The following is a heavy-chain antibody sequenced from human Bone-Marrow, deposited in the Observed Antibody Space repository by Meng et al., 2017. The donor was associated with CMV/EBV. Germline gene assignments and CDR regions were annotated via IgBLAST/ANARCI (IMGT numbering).Heavy chain of an antibody. J-gene: IGHJ4*02. V-gene: IGHV3-53*01. D-gene: IGHD6-13*01. CDR1: GFTVSSNY. CDR2: IYSGGST. CDR3: ARGRYSSSWHNFDY. Sequence: GESLKISCAASGFTVSSNYMSWVRQAPGKGLEWVSVIYSGGSTYYADSVKGRFTISRDNSKNTLYLQMNSLRAEDTAVYYCARGRYSSSWHNFDYWGQGTLVTVSS.